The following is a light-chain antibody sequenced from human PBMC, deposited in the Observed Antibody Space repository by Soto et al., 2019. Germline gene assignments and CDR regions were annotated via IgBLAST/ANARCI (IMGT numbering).Light chain of an antibody. J-gene: IGKJ3*01. CDR3: QKYNSAPFT. CDR2: GAS. Sequence: EIVMTQSPATLSVSPGERASLSCRASHSVFSNLAWYQQKPGQAPRLLIYGASTRATGIPARFSGSGSGTEFTLTISSLQSEDFATYYCQKYNSAPFTFGPGTKVDIK. CDR1: HSVFSN. V-gene: IGKV3-15*01.